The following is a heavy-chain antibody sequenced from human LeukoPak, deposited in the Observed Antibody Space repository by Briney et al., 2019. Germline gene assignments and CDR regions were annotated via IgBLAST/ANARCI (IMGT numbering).Heavy chain of an antibody. CDR1: SGSFSGYY. Sequence: SETLSLTCAVYSGSFSGYYWTWFRQPPGKGLEWIGEFNHNWGAKYNPSLKSRVTISVDKSKNQFSLKLSSVTAADTAVYYCARDLAYRWGSYRVGLDYWGQGTLVTVSS. V-gene: IGHV4-34*01. D-gene: IGHD3-16*02. CDR2: FNHNWGA. CDR3: ARDLAYRWGSYRVGLDY. J-gene: IGHJ4*02.